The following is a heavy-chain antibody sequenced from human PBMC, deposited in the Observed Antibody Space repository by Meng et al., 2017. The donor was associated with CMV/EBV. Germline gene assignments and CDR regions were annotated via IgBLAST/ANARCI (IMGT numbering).Heavy chain of an antibody. J-gene: IGHJ6*02. CDR3: AKDHRGRFIVGPRADGGHGMDV. D-gene: IGHD1-26*01. CDR1: GIIFTTYG. Sequence: GESLKISCAPSGIIFTTYGLHWVRQAPGKGLEWVAFIRYDGSNKYYADSVKGRFTISRDNSKNTMYLQMNSLRGEDTAIYYCAKDHRGRFIVGPRADGGHGMDVWGQGTTVTVS. V-gene: IGHV3-30*02. CDR2: IRYDGSNK.